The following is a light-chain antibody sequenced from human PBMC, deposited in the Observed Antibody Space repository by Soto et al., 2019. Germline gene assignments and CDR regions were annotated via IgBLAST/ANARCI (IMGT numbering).Light chain of an antibody. CDR2: DTS. CDR1: QGIGDT. J-gene: IGKJ4*01. CDR3: QRYNNWPLT. Sequence: EIIMTQSPATLSVSTGERASLSCRASQGIGDTLAWYQHKHRQPPSLLINDTSTRATSGPASFSGSRSGTELTITTNSLQSEDCVVYYCQRYNNWPLTFGGGTKVDIK. V-gene: IGKV3-15*01.